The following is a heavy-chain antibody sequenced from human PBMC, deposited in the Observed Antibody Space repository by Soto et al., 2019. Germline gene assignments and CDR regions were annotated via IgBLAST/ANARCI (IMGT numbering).Heavy chain of an antibody. CDR2: ISYDGSNK. Sequence: QVQLVESGGGVVQPGRSLRLSCAASGFTFSSYAMHWVRQAPGKGLEWVAVISYDGSNKYYADSVKGRFTISRDNSKNTLYLQMNSLRAEDTAVYYCARGGVSVLKSWYWYFDLWGRGTLVTVSS. CDR1: GFTFSSYA. CDR3: ARGGVSVLKSWYWYFDL. J-gene: IGHJ2*01. D-gene: IGHD2-8*01. V-gene: IGHV3-30-3*01.